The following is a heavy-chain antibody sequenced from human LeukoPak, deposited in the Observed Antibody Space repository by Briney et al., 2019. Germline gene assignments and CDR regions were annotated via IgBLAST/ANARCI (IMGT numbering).Heavy chain of an antibody. V-gene: IGHV3-30*01. Sequence: PGRSLRLSCAAPGFTFSSYAMHWVRQAPGKGLEWVAVISYDGSNKYYADSVKGRFTISRDNSKNTLYLQMNSLRAGDTAVYYCARDSGSYSYYFDYWGQGTLVTVSS. D-gene: IGHD1-26*01. CDR3: ARDSGSYSYYFDY. CDR2: ISYDGSNK. J-gene: IGHJ4*02. CDR1: GFTFSSYA.